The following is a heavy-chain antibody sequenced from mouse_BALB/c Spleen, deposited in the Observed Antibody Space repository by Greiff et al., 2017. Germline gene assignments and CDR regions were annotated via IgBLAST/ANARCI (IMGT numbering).Heavy chain of an antibody. CDR3: ARQAGTFNYFDY. J-gene: IGHJ2*01. V-gene: IGHV1-87*01. Sequence: QVQLQQSGAELARPGASVKLSCKASGYTFTSYWMQWVKQRPGQGLEWIGAIYPGDGDTRYTQKFKGKATLTADKSSSTAYMQLSSLASEDSAVYYCARQAGTFNYFDYWGQGTTLTVSS. D-gene: IGHD4-1*01. CDR1: GYTFTSYW. CDR2: IYPGDGDT.